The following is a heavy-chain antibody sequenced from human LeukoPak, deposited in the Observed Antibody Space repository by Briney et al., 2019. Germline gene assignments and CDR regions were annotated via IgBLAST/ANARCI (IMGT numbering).Heavy chain of an antibody. CDR3: ARVSSPAYSYGYALDWYFDL. CDR1: GFTFSSYA. V-gene: IGHV3-23*01. Sequence: GGSLRLSCAASGFTFSSYAMSWVRQAPGKGLEWVSAISGSGGSTYYADSVKGRFTISRDNSKNTLYLQMNSLRAEDTAVYYCARVSSPAYSYGYALDWYFDLWGRGTLVTVSS. CDR2: ISGSGGST. J-gene: IGHJ2*01. D-gene: IGHD5-18*01.